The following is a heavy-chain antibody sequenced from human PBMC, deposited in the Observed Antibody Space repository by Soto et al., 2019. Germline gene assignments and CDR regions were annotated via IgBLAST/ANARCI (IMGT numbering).Heavy chain of an antibody. V-gene: IGHV3-21*01. D-gene: IGHD4-4*01. J-gene: IGHJ4*02. CDR3: ARGADYTNSNFDY. Sequence: GGSLRLSCVVSGFAFSSYSVNWVRQAPGKGLEWISSISSSGDTYYTDSLKGRLAISRDNAKNSLYLQMTSLRVEDTAVYYCARGADYTNSNFDYWGQGTLVTVSS. CDR2: ISSSGDT. CDR1: GFAFSSYS.